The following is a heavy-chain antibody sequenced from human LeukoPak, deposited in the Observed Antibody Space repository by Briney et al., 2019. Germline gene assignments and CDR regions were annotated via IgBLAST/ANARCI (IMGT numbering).Heavy chain of an antibody. CDR1: GGSVSSGSYY. CDR2: VYNSGST. CDR3: ARVGVSFFDY. Sequence: SETLSLTCTVSGGSVSSGSYYWSWIRQPPGKGLAWLGYVYNSGSTNYNPSLKSRVTISVGTSKNQLSLKLRSVTAADTAVYYCARVGVSFFDYWGQGTLVTVSS. V-gene: IGHV4-61*01. D-gene: IGHD3-16*01. J-gene: IGHJ4*02.